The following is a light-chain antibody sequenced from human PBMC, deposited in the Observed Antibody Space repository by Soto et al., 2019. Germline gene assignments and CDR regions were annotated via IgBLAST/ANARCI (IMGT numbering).Light chain of an antibody. Sequence: QSALTQPASVSGSPGQSITISCTGTSSDVGGYNYVSWYQQYPGKAPKLMIYEVSNRPSGVSNRFSGSKSGNTASLTISGLQAEDEVDYYCCSYAGGYIFVFGTGTKVTVL. J-gene: IGLJ1*01. CDR3: CSYAGGYIFV. V-gene: IGLV2-14*01. CDR1: SSDVGGYNY. CDR2: EVS.